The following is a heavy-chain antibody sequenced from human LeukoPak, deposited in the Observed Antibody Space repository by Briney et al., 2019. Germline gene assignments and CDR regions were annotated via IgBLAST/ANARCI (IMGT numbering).Heavy chain of an antibody. Sequence: GSLRLSCAASGFTFSNYGMHWVRQAPGKGLEWVAVISYDGTDKYYADSVKGRFTISRDNSKSTLYLQMDSLRAEDTAVYYCASPNSMAGTHYFHYWGQGTLVTVSS. CDR2: ISYDGTDK. V-gene: IGHV3-30*19. J-gene: IGHJ4*02. CDR1: GFTFSNYG. D-gene: IGHD6-19*01. CDR3: ASPNSMAGTHYFHY.